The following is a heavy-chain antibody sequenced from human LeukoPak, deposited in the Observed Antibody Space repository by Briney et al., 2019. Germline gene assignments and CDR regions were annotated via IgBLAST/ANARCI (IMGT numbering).Heavy chain of an antibody. V-gene: IGHV4-39*01. CDR1: GGSISSSSYC. Sequence: TSETLSFTWTVSGGSISSSSYCWGWIRQPPGKGLGWIGNIYYSGSTYYNPSLKSRVTISVDTSKNQFSLKLTSVTAADTAVFYCARWGFSSSWYYFDYWGQGTLVTVSS. CDR2: IYYSGST. J-gene: IGHJ4*02. CDR3: ARWGFSSSWYYFDY. D-gene: IGHD6-13*01.